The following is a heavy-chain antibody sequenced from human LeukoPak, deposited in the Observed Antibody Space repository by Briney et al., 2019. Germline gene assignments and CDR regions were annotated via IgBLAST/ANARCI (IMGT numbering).Heavy chain of an antibody. CDR3: ARSSYGAGSKPYWVDY. Sequence: SETLSLTCTVSGPSISSSSYYWAWIRQPPGKGLEYIGSYSGSTYYNPSLKSRVTISVDTSKKQFSLKLSSVTAADTAVYYCARSSYGAGSKPYWVDYWGQGTLVTVSS. V-gene: IGHV4-39*01. CDR2: YSGST. J-gene: IGHJ4*02. D-gene: IGHD3-10*01. CDR1: GPSISSSSYY.